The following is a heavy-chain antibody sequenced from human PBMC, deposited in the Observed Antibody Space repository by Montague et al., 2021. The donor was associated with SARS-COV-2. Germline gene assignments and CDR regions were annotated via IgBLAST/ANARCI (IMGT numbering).Heavy chain of an antibody. Sequence: ETLSLTCSVAGASINNSPYYWGWIRQPPGRGPEWIGSIFYSGSTYYKPSLMSRVTITVDTSKNQFSLNLSSVTGADTAVYYCARGTHHSGDTPVCAFDVWGQGPMVTVSS. V-gene: IGHV4-39*07. CDR2: IFYSGST. D-gene: IGHD4-17*01. CDR3: ARGTHHSGDTPVCAFDV. J-gene: IGHJ3*01. CDR1: GASINNSPYY.